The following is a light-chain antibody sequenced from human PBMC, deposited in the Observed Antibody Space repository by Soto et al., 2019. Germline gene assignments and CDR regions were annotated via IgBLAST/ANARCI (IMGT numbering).Light chain of an antibody. CDR3: SSYTTSSARV. Sequence: QSVLTQPASVSGSPGQSITISCTGTSSDVGAYDYVSWYQQHPGKAPRLLIYEVFNRPSGVADRFSGSKSANTASLTISGLLSEDEADYYCSSYTTSSARVFGTGTKVTVL. J-gene: IGLJ1*01. V-gene: IGLV2-14*01. CDR1: SSDVGAYDY. CDR2: EVF.